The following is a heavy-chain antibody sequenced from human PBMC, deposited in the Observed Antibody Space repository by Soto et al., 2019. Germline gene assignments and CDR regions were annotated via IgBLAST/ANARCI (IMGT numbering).Heavy chain of an antibody. V-gene: IGHV3-30-3*01. CDR1: GFTFSSYA. D-gene: IGHD5-12*01. CDR2: ISYDGSNK. Sequence: QVQLVESGGGVVQPGRSLRLSCAASGFTFSSYAMHWVRQAPGKGLEWVAVISYDGSNKYYADSVKGRFTISRDNSKNTLYLQMNSLRAEDTAVYYCARGADIVATTFRYYYYGMDVWGQGTTVTVSS. CDR3: ARGADIVATTFRYYYYGMDV. J-gene: IGHJ6*02.